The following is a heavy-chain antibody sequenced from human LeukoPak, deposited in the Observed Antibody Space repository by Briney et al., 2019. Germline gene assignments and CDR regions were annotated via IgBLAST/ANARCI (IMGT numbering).Heavy chain of an antibody. J-gene: IGHJ4*02. CDR3: ANYYYSSVYYYPFDY. D-gene: IGHD3-22*01. Sequence: GGSLRLSCAASGFTFSSYAMSWVRQAPGKGLEWVSAISGSGGSTYYADSVKGRFTISRDNSKNTLYLQMNSLRAEDTAVYYCANYYYSSVYYYPFDYWGQGTLVTVSS. CDR2: ISGSGGST. CDR1: GFTFSSYA. V-gene: IGHV3-23*01.